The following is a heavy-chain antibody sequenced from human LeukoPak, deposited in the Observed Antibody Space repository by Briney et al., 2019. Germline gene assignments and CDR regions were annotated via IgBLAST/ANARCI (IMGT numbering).Heavy chain of an antibody. V-gene: IGHV4-59*01. CDR2: IYYSGST. J-gene: IGHJ3*02. CDR1: GGSISSYY. Sequence: SETLSLTCTVSGGSISSYYWSWIRQPPGKGLEWIGYIYYSGSTNYNPSLKSRVTISVDTSKNQFSLRLTSVTAADTAVYYCARASKSIPIFGVGDAFDIWGQGTMVTVSS. CDR3: ARASKSIPIFGVGDAFDI. D-gene: IGHD3-3*01.